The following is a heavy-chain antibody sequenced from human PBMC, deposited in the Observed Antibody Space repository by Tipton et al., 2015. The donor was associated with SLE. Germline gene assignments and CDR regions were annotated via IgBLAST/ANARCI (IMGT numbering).Heavy chain of an antibody. CDR2: IYHSGST. CDR1: GYSISSGYY. D-gene: IGHD2-2*01. Sequence: TLSLTCAVSGYSISSGYYWGWIRQPPGKGLEWIGSIYHSGSTYYNPSLKSRVTISVDTSKNQFSLKLSSVTAADTAVYYCARDWAYCSSTSCFDYFDYWGQGTLVTVSS. V-gene: IGHV4-38-2*02. CDR3: ARDWAYCSSTSCFDYFDY. J-gene: IGHJ4*02.